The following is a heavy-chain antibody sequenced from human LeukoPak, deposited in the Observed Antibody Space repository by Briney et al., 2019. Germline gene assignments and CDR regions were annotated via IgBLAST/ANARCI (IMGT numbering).Heavy chain of an antibody. V-gene: IGHV3-20*01. CDR2: INWNGGST. J-gene: IGHJ4*02. CDR1: GFTFDGHG. D-gene: IGHD5-18*01. Sequence: PGGSLRLSCAASGFTFDGHGMNWVRQAPGKGLEWVSGINWNGGSTFYADSVKGRFTISRDIAKNALYLQMNSLTAEDTALYHCARDRSYGSFDYWGQGTLVTVSS. CDR3: ARDRSYGSFDY.